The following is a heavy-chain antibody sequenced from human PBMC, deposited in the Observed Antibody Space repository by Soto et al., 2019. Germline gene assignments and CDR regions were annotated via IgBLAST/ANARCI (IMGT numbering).Heavy chain of an antibody. CDR3: ARGEVAAAGTERYYYYGMDV. D-gene: IGHD6-13*01. CDR1: GYTLTELS. J-gene: IGHJ6*02. V-gene: IGHV1-24*01. Sequence: GASVKVSCKVSGYTLTELSMHWVRQAPGKGLEWMGGIDPEFGETNYAQKFQGRVTITADESTSTAYMELSSLRSEDTAVYYCARGEVAAAGTERYYYYGMDVWGQGTTVTVSS. CDR2: IDPEFGET.